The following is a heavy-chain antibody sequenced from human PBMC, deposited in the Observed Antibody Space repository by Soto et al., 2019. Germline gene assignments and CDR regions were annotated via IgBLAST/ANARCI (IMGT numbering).Heavy chain of an antibody. Sequence: GASVKVSCKASGYTFTSYYMHWVRQAPGQGLEWMGIINPSGGSTSYAQKFQGRVTMTRDTSTSTVYMELSSLRSEDTAVYYCARGGIVVVITKDGGFDYWGQGTMVTVSS. V-gene: IGHV1-46*01. CDR2: INPSGGST. J-gene: IGHJ4*02. D-gene: IGHD3-22*01. CDR1: GYTFTSYY. CDR3: ARGGIVVVITKDGGFDY.